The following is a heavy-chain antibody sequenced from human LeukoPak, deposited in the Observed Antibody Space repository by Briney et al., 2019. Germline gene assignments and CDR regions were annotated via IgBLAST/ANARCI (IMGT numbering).Heavy chain of an antibody. D-gene: IGHD3-10*01. Sequence: GGSLRLSCAASGFTFNNYVMHWVRQAPGKGLGWVALIWYDGGNKCYADSVKGRFTISGDKSKNTVFLQMSSLTAEDTAVYYCAREFGRSGSYDYWGQGTQDTVSS. CDR3: AREFGRSGSYDY. CDR1: GFTFNNYV. CDR2: IWYDGGNK. J-gene: IGHJ4*02. V-gene: IGHV3-33*01.